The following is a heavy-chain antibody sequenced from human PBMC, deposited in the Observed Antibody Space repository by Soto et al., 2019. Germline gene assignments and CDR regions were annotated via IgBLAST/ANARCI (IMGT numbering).Heavy chain of an antibody. V-gene: IGHV3-21*01. CDR1: GFTFSSYS. D-gene: IGHD6-13*01. J-gene: IGHJ4*02. CDR3: ARDLVYSSSWYCFDY. CDR2: ISSSSSYI. Sequence: GGSLRLSCAASGFTFSSYSMNWVRQAPGKGLEWVSSISSSSSYIYYADAVKGRFTISRDNAKNSQYLQMNSLIAEDKAVDYCARDLVYSSSWYCFDYWGQGTLVTVSS.